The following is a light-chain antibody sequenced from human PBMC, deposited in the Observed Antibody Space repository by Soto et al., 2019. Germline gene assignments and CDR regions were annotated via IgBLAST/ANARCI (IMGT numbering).Light chain of an antibody. CDR2: DVS. CDR1: SSDVGGYNY. CDR3: SSFPRSSSYV. J-gene: IGLJ1*01. Sequence: QSALTQPASVSGSPGQSITISCTGTSSDVGGYNYVSWYQQHPGKAPKLMIYDVSNRPSGVSNRFSGSESGNTASLTISGLQAEDEADYYCSSFPRSSSYVFGTGTRVTVL. V-gene: IGLV2-14*01.